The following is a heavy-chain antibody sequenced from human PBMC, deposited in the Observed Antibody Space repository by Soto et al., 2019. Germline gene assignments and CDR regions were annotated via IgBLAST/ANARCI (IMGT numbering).Heavy chain of an antibody. V-gene: IGHV1-69*13. CDR3: ARGGNVDTAMVAYYYYGMDV. J-gene: IGHJ6*02. CDR1: GGTFSSYA. CDR2: IIPIFGTA. D-gene: IGHD5-18*01. Sequence: SVQVSCKASGGTFSSYAISWVRQAPGQGLEWMGGIIPIFGTANYAQKFQGRVTITADESTSTAYMELSSLRSEDTAVYYCARGGNVDTAMVAYYYYGMDVWGQGTTVTVSS.